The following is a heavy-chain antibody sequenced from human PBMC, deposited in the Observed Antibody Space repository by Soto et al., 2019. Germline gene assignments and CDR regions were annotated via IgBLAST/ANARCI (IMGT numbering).Heavy chain of an antibody. Sequence: SETLSLTCSVSGVSISTGDYYWSWIRQPPGKGLEWIGYIYYSGSTYYNPSLKSRVTISVDTSKNQFSLKLSSVTAADTAVYYCARRSSNLNDFWGQGTLVTVSS. CDR1: GVSISTGDYY. D-gene: IGHD2-2*01. CDR2: IYYSGST. V-gene: IGHV4-30-4*01. CDR3: ARRSSNLNDF. J-gene: IGHJ4*02.